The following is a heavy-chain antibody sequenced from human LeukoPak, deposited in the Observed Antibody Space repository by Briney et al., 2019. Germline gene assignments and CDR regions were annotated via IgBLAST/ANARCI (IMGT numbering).Heavy chain of an antibody. V-gene: IGHV3-11*06. CDR1: GFTFSDYY. CDR3: AHTVTPRYFQF. CDR2: ISSSSSYI. D-gene: IGHD4-17*01. Sequence: PGGSLRLSCAASGFTFSDYYMSWIRQAPGKGLEWVSYISSSSSYIYYADSVMGRFTISRDNAKNSLYLQMNSLRTEDTALYYCAHTVTPRYFQFWGQGTLVTVSS. J-gene: IGHJ1*01.